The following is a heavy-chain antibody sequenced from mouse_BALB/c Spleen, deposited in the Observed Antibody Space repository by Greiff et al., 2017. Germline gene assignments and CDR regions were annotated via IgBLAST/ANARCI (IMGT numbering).Heavy chain of an antibody. Sequence: QVQLQQSGAELAKPGASVKMSCTASGYTFTSNWMHWVKQRPGQGLEWIGYINPSTGYTKYNQKFKDKATLTADKSSSTAYMHLSSLTSEDSAVYYRARGGLRLAMDYWGQGTPVTVS. D-gene: IGHD2-4*01. J-gene: IGHJ4*01. CDR2: INPSTGYT. CDR1: GYTFTSNW. CDR3: ARGGLRLAMDY. V-gene: IGHV1-7*01.